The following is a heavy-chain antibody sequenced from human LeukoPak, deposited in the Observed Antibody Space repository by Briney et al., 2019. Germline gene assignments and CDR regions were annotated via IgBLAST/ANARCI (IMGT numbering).Heavy chain of an antibody. CDR1: GYTFTGNY. CDR2: IDPNSGGT. CDR3: ARGGGTVAPAPWVPFAY. V-gene: IGHV1-2*02. Sequence: ASVTVSCKASGYTFTGNYMHWVRQAPGQGLEYMGYIDPNSGGTYYIQKFQGRVTMTRDMSINTAYVELSSLTSDDTAVYYCARGGGTVAPAPWVPFAYWGQGTLVTVSS. J-gene: IGHJ4*02. D-gene: IGHD4-11*01.